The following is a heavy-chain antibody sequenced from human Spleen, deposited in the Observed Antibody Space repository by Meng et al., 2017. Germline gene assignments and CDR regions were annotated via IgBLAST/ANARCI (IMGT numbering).Heavy chain of an antibody. Sequence: ASVKVSCKASGYTFSSYYIHWVRRAPGQGLEWMGRINPKSGDTHYAQKFQARVTMTGDTSISTAYMELGGLRSDDTAMYYCARDEDISAAGKLFGDYWGQGTLVTVSS. CDR2: INPKSGDT. CDR3: ARDEDISAAGKLFGDY. D-gene: IGHD6-25*01. V-gene: IGHV1-2*06. CDR1: GYTFSSYY. J-gene: IGHJ4*02.